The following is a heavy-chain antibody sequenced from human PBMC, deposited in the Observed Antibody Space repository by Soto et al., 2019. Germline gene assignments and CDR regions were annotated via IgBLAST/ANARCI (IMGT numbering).Heavy chain of an antibody. D-gene: IGHD3-22*01. J-gene: IGHJ3*02. CDR1: GGSISSYY. Sequence: PSETLSLTCTVSGGSISSYYWSWIRQPPGKRLKWIGYIYYSGSTYYNPSLKSRVTISVDTSKNQFSLKLSSVTAADTAVYYCARATSYYYDSSSHDAFDIWGQGTMVTVSS. V-gene: IGHV4-59*12. CDR3: ARATSYYYDSSSHDAFDI. CDR2: IYYSGST.